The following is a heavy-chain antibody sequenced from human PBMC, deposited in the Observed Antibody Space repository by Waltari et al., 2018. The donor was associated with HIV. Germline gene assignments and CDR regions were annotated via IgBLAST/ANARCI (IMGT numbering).Heavy chain of an antibody. D-gene: IGHD3-22*01. CDR2: LYTNGNT. V-gene: IGHV4-61*02. CDR3: TRTSTGSDYYYEVDV. CDR1: GGSINSGSYY. Sequence: QVQLQESGPGLVKPSQTLSLTCTVSGGSINSGSYYWNWIRQPAGKGLEWIGRLYTNGNTNYNPSLKSRVTITVDTSKNQFSLRLSSVIASDTGIYYCTRTSTGSDYYYEVDVWGQGTTVTVS. J-gene: IGHJ6*02.